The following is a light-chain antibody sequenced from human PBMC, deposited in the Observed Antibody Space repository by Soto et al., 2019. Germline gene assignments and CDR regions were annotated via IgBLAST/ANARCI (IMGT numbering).Light chain of an antibody. Sequence: DIQMTQSPCSLSASAGDRVTITCRASQSISSYLNWYQQQPGKAPKLLISTASLLESGVPSRFRGSGSGTHFTLTISSLQPEDYATYYCQQSYSTPQTFGQGTKVDIK. J-gene: IGKJ1*01. CDR1: QSISSY. CDR3: QQSYSTPQT. V-gene: IGKV1-39*01. CDR2: TAS.